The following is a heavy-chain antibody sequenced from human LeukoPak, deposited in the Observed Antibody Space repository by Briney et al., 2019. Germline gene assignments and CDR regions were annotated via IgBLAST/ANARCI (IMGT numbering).Heavy chain of an antibody. D-gene: IGHD1-7*01. Sequence: GGSLRLSCAASGFTFGSYAMSWVRLTPGKGLEWVSTISGRAGTTHYADSVKGRFTISRDNSKNTLYLQMNSLRAEDTAVYYCLTVRKYLRVGWNSNFDYWGQGTLVTVSS. CDR2: ISGRAGTT. J-gene: IGHJ4*02. CDR3: LTVRKYLRVGWNSNFDY. CDR1: GFTFGSYA. V-gene: IGHV3-23*01.